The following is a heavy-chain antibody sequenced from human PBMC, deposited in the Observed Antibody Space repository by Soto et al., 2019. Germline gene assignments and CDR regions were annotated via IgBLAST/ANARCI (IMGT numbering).Heavy chain of an antibody. CDR3: VRQGLNRMSPIPATSDY. V-gene: IGHV5-51*01. Sequence: PGESLKISCKGSGYIFTNYWIAWVRQMPGNGLGWMGNIHPGDSDTRYTPSSHGQVTISVDRSNSTAYLQWSSLEASDTAIYYCVRQGLNRMSPIPATSDYWGQGTQVTVSS. J-gene: IGHJ4*02. CDR1: GYIFTNYW. CDR2: IHPGDSDT. D-gene: IGHD2-15*01.